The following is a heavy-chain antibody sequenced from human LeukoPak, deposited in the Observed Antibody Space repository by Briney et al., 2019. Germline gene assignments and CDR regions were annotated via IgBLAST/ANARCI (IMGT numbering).Heavy chain of an antibody. CDR1: GGSFSDYY. Sequence: ASETPSLTCAVYGGSFSDYYWTWIRQPPGKGLEWIGEISDSGSTNYNPSLKSRATISIDMSKNQFSLNLDSVTAADTAVYYCARVQDAYVSGNYLNYWGQGNLVTVSS. V-gene: IGHV4-34*01. J-gene: IGHJ4*02. D-gene: IGHD3-10*01. CDR3: ARVQDAYVSGNYLNY. CDR2: ISDSGST.